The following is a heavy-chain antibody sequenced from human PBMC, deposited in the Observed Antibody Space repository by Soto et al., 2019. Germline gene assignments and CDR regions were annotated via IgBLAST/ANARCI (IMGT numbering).Heavy chain of an antibody. CDR1: GFTFSSYS. CDR2: ISGSGGST. Sequence: GGSLRLSCAASGFTFSSYSMNWVRQAPGKGLEWVSAISGSGGSTYYADSVKGRFTISRDNSKNTLYLQMNSLRAEGTAVYYCAKDSTHTVTTYYYYMDVWAKGPRSPSP. D-gene: IGHD4-17*01. V-gene: IGHV3-23*01. J-gene: IGHJ6*03. CDR3: AKDSTHTVTTYYYYMDV.